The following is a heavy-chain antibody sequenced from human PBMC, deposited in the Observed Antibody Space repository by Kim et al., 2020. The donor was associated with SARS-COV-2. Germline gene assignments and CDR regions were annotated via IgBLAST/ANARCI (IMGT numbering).Heavy chain of an antibody. Sequence: SETLSLTCAVYGGSFSGYYWSWIRQPPGKGLEWIGEINHSGNTNYNPSLKSRGTISVDTSKNQFSLKLSSVTAADTAVYYCAFRGPLGIEKKVGAFDIWGQGTMVTVSS. J-gene: IGHJ3*02. D-gene: IGHD7-27*01. V-gene: IGHV4-34*01. CDR3: AFRGPLGIEKKVGAFDI. CDR2: INHSGNT. CDR1: GGSFSGYY.